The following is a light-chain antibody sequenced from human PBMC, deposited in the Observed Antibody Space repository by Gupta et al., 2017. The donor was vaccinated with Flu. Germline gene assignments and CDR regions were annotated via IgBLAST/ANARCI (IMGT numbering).Light chain of an antibody. CDR1: SIDVGCYIY. CDR2: AVS. J-gene: IGLJ3*02. Sequence: ARTPPASMSASPGRSLTISGTGTSIDVGCYIYVSWYQPPPAQAPKLMIYAVSNRPSGVSNPFSGSKSGNTVSLTISEPQDEAESDYYCSSYTSSPSRVFGGGTKLSVL. CDR3: SSYTSSPSRV. V-gene: IGLV2-14*01.